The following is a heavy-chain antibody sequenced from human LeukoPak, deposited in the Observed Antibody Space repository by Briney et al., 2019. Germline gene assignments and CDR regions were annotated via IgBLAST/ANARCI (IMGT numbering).Heavy chain of an antibody. J-gene: IGHJ4*02. V-gene: IGHV4-34*01. D-gene: IGHD3-22*01. CDR2: INHSGST. CDR3: ARGTPPPTYYYDSSGYYYFDY. CDR1: GGSFSGYY. Sequence: SETLSLTCAVYGGSFSGYYWSWIRQPPGKGLEWIGEINHSGSTNYNPSLKSRVTISVDTSKNQFSLKLSSVTAADTAVYYCARGTPPPTYYYDSSGYYYFDYWGQGILVTVSS.